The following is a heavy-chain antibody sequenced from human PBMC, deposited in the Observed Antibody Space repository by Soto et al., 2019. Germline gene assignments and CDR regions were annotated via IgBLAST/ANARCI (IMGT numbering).Heavy chain of an antibody. CDR2: IVVGGGNT. CDR3: APDRRALSAFGAFDI. V-gene: IGHV1-58*01. CDR1: GFTFTSSA. Sequence: QMQLVQSGPEVKKPGTSVKVSCKTSGFTFTSSAVQWVRLARGQRLEWIGWIVVGGGNTQRFQERVTITRDVSTRTVYMELSSLRSDDTAVYYCAPDRRALSAFGAFDILGQGTMVTVSS. J-gene: IGHJ3*02. D-gene: IGHD3-16*02.